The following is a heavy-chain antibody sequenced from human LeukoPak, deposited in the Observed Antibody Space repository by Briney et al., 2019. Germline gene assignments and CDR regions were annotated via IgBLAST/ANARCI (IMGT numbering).Heavy chain of an antibody. V-gene: IGHV1-69*04. CDR2: IIPILGIA. Sequence: SVKVSCKASGGTFSSYTISWVRQAPRQGLEWMGRIIPILGIANYAQKFQGRVTITADKSTSTAYVELSSLRSEDTAVYYCAREGIVVVVAAANWFDPWGQGTLVTVSS. D-gene: IGHD2-15*01. J-gene: IGHJ5*02. CDR3: AREGIVVVVAAANWFDP. CDR1: GGTFSSYT.